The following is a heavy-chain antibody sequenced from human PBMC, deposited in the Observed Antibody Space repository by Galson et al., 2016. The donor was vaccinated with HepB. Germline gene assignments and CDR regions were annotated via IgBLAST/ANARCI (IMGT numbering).Heavy chain of an antibody. J-gene: IGHJ5*01. CDR1: GGSISSVNYY. V-gene: IGHV4-31*03. CDR2: IFHSGKT. Sequence: TLSLTCTVSGGSISSVNYYWSWIRQHPGKGLEWIGYIFHSGKTHYNPPLKSRVTISMDTSKNHFSLKLNSMTAADTAVYYCARTTGDCGGDCSWFDPWGQGTLVTVSS. CDR3: ARTTGDCGGDCSWFDP. D-gene: IGHD2-21*02.